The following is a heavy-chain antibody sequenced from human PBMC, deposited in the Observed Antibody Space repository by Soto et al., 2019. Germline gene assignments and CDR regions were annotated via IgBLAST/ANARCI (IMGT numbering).Heavy chain of an antibody. CDR3: ATPKRTSHWSFDY. Sequence: PGESLKISCKGSGYSFTSYWIGWVRQMPGKGLEXMGXIYXXEXXXXXSXXXQGQVTISADKSISTAYRQWSSLKASETAMYYCATPKRTSHWSFDYWGQGTLVTVSS. CDR1: GYSFTSYW. CDR2: IYXXEXXX. V-gene: IGHV5-51*01. D-gene: IGHD2-2*01. J-gene: IGHJ4*02.